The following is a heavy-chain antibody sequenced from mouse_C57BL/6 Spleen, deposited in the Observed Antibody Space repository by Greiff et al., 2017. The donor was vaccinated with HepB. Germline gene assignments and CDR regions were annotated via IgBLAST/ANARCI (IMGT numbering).Heavy chain of an antibody. J-gene: IGHJ2*01. V-gene: IGHV1-4*01. CDR3: ARGAAQSTLDY. Sequence: QVQPQQSGAELARPGASVKMSCKASGYTFTSYTMHWVKQRPGQGLEWIGYINPSSGYTKYNQKFKDKATLTADKSSSTAYMQLSSLTSEDSAVYYCARGAAQSTLDYWGQGTTLTVSS. CDR2: INPSSGYT. D-gene: IGHD3-2*02. CDR1: GYTFTSYT.